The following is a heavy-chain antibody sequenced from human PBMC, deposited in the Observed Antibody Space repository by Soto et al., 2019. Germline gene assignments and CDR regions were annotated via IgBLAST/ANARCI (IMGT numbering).Heavy chain of an antibody. D-gene: IGHD3-9*01. CDR2: IHYTGSI. CDR1: GGSLNSVHYH. CDR3: ARHSRGRYDILTGLVDY. V-gene: IGHV4-30-4*01. J-gene: IGHJ4*02. Sequence: SETLSLTCTVSGGSLNSVHYHWTWIRQAPGKGLEWIGYIHYTGSIRYNPSLQSRITMSVDTSKNQFSLKLSSVTAADTAVYYCARHSRGRYDILTGLVDYWGQGTQVTVSS.